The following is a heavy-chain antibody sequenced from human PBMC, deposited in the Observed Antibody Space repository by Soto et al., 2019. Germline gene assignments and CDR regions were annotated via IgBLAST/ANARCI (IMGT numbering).Heavy chain of an antibody. CDR1: GGSFSGYY. CDR2: INHSGST. V-gene: IGHV4-34*01. CDR3: ARRLLYYYGSGRHNWFDP. J-gene: IGHJ5*02. Sequence: PLETLSLTCAVYGGSFSGYYWSWIRQPPGKGLEWIGEINHSGSTNYNPSLKSRVTISVDTSKNQFSLKLSSVTAADTAVYYCARRLLYYYGSGRHNWFDPWGQGTLVTVSS. D-gene: IGHD3-10*01.